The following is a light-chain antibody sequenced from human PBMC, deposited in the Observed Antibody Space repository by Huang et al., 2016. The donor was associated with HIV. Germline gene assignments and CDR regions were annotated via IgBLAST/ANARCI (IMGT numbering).Light chain of an antibody. CDR2: AAS. CDR1: ENIVYS. V-gene: IGKV1-39*01. CDR3: QQSRSLPRT. Sequence: DIQLTQSPSSLSASVGDGITITCRASENIVYSLSWFRQRPGRAPEALIYAASRLHVGVPSKFRATGSGTNFTLSIDGLGPEDFATYYCQQSRSLPRTYGGGTKVDI. J-gene: IGKJ4*01.